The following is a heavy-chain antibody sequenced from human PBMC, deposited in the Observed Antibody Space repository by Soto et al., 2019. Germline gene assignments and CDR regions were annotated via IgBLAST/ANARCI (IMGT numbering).Heavy chain of an antibody. J-gene: IGHJ6*02. V-gene: IGHV4-39*07. Sequence: SETLSLTCSVSGGSISSSSYFWGWIRQPPGKGLEWIGSIYYSGSTYYNPSLKSRVTISVDTSKNQFSLKLSSVTAADTAVYYCARVRRGEYDFWSGYSNPPPPIYYYYGMDVWGQGTTVTVSS. CDR1: GGSISSSSYF. D-gene: IGHD3-3*01. CDR2: IYYSGST. CDR3: ARVRRGEYDFWSGYSNPPPPIYYYYGMDV.